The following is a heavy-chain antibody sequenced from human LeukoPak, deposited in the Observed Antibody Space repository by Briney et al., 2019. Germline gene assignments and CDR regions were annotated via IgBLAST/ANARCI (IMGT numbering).Heavy chain of an antibody. V-gene: IGHV3-21*01. D-gene: IGHD6-13*01. CDR3: ARHIAAAGLD. CDR1: GFTFSSYS. Sequence: GGSLRLSCAASGFTFSSYSMNWVRQAPGKGLEWVSSISGSSSYIYYADSVKGRFTISRDNAKNSLYLQMNSLRAEDTAVYYCARHIAAAGLDWGQGTLVTVSS. CDR2: ISGSSSYI. J-gene: IGHJ4*02.